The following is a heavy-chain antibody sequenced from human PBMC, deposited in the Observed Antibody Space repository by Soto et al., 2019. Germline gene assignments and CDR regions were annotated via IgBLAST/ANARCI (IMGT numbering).Heavy chain of an antibody. J-gene: IGHJ4*02. CDR2: VYYTGST. V-gene: IGHV4-59*01. D-gene: IGHD6-19*01. CDR1: GGSISGSY. CDR3: ARSVAVPGAHIDY. Sequence: SETPSLTCSVSGGSISGSYWSWIRQSPGKGLEWLGYVYYTGSTNYSPSLRSRVSISVDTSKNEFSLRLSSVTAADTTVYFCARSVAVPGAHIDYWGQGTQVTVSS.